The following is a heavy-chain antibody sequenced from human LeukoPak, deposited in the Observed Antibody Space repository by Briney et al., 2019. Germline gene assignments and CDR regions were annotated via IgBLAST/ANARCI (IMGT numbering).Heavy chain of an antibody. J-gene: IGHJ5*02. D-gene: IGHD3-10*01. CDR2: INHSGST. CDR3: ASGYYGSGSPKGWFDP. Sequence: SETLSLTCAVYGGSFSGYYWSWIRQPPGKGLEWIGEINHSGSTNYNPSLKSRVTISVDTSKNQFSLKLSSVTAADTAVYYCASGYYGSGSPKGWFDPWGQGTLVTVSS. CDR1: GGSFSGYY. V-gene: IGHV4-34*01.